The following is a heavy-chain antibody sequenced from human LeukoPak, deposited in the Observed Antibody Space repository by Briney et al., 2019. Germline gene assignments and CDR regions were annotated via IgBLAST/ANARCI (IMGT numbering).Heavy chain of an antibody. J-gene: IGHJ4*02. V-gene: IGHV4-59*01. CDR1: GGSISSYY. CDR3: ARVGYYESSGYYEY. CDR2: IYYSGST. D-gene: IGHD3-22*01. Sequence: SETLSLTCTVSGGSISSYYWSWIRQPPGKGLEWIGYIYYSGSTNYNPSLKSRVTISVDTSKNQFSLKLSSVTAADTAVYYCARVGYYESSGYYEYWGQGTLVTVSS.